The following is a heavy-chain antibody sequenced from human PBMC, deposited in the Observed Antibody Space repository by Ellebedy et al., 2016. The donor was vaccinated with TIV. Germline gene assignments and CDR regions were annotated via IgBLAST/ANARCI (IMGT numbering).Heavy chain of an antibody. Sequence: PGGSLRLSWAASGFTFGRYTMSWVRQAQGKRLEWVLGINSRGGSTYYADSVKGRFTISRDNFKNTLYLQMNSLRAEDTDVYYCAKDKVFGDSKWEIDNWGQGTTVTVSS. V-gene: IGHV3-23*01. CDR2: INSRGGST. J-gene: IGHJ6*02. CDR1: GFTFGRYT. D-gene: IGHD4-17*01. CDR3: AKDKVFGDSKWEIDN.